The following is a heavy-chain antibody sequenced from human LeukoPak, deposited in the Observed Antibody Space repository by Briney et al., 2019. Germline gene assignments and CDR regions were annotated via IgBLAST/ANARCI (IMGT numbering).Heavy chain of an antibody. CDR2: INPNSGGT. V-gene: IGHV1-2*02. CDR1: GYTFTGYH. D-gene: IGHD3-16*02. J-gene: IGHJ5*02. Sequence: GASVKVSCKASGYTFTGYHMHWVRQAPGQGLEWMGWINPNSGGTNYAQKFQGRVTMTRDTSISTAYMELSRLRSDDTAVYYCARDPLMITFGGVIVKLNWFDPWGQGTLVTVSS. CDR3: ARDPLMITFGGVIVKLNWFDP.